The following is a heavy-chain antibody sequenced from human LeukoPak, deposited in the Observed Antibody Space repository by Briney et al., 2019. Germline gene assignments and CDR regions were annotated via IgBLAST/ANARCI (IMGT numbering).Heavy chain of an antibody. CDR2: ISYDGSNK. J-gene: IGHJ3*02. Sequence: GGSLRLSCAASGFTFSSYSMNWVRQAPGKGLEWVAVISYDGSNKYYADSVKGRFTISRDNSKNTLYLQMNSLRAEDTAVYYCAKPRYSSSWHDAFDIWGQGTMVTVSS. CDR1: GFTFSSYS. D-gene: IGHD6-13*01. V-gene: IGHV3-30*18. CDR3: AKPRYSSSWHDAFDI.